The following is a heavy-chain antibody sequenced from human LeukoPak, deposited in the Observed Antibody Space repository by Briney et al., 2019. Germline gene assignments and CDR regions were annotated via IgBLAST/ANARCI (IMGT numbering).Heavy chain of an antibody. J-gene: IGHJ4*02. CDR1: GLTFQNYG. Sequence: GGSLRLSCAASGLTFQNYGMSWVRQVPGKGLEWVSGINWNGGSTSYADSVKGRFIISRDNAKNSLYLQMNSLRDEDTALYHCVISPYDLWSGYCLYWGQGTLVTVSS. CDR3: VISPYDLWSGYCLY. V-gene: IGHV3-20*01. CDR2: INWNGGST. D-gene: IGHD3-3*01.